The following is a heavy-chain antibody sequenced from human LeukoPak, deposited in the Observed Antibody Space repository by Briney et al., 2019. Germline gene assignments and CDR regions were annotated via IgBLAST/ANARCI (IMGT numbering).Heavy chain of an antibody. D-gene: IGHD3/OR15-3a*01. CDR1: GFTFSSFA. J-gene: IGHJ6*03. V-gene: IGHV3-30*07. CDR3: VRGGITIVGQVKSPYYMDV. CDR2: VSYDGSEK. Sequence: GRSLRLSCTTSGFTFSSFAMQWVRQAPGKGLDWVALVSYDGSEKFYADSVRGRFTISRDNSKDTLYLQMNSLRAEDTAVYYCVRGGITIVGQVKSPYYMDVWGEGTTVIVSS.